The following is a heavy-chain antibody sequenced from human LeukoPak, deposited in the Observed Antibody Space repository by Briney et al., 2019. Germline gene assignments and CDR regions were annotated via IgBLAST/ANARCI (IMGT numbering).Heavy chain of an antibody. Sequence: ASVKVSCKASGYTFTGYYMHWVRQAPGQGLEWMGWINPNSGGTNYAQKFQGRVTMTRDTSISTAYMEMNSLRSDDTAVFYCATFGRYCSGDNCASDYYNVDVWGLGTTVTVSS. J-gene: IGHJ6*02. CDR2: INPNSGGT. D-gene: IGHD2-15*01. V-gene: IGHV1-2*02. CDR3: ATFGRYCSGDNCASDYYNVDV. CDR1: GYTFTGYY.